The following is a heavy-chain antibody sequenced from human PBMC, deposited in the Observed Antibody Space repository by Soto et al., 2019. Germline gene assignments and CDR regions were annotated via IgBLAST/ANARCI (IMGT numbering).Heavy chain of an antibody. V-gene: IGHV3-23*01. CDR3: EKDLEQMEIIGLYLDY. J-gene: IGHJ4*02. CDR1: GVTFIIYS. D-gene: IGHD1-1*01. Sequence: WESXRLSCSASGVTFIIYSRGWFRQAPGKGLEWVSAISGSGGSTYYADSVKGRFTISRDNSKNTLYLQMNSLRAEDTAVYYCEKDLEQMEIIGLYLDYWGQGTLVTVSS. CDR2: ISGSGGST.